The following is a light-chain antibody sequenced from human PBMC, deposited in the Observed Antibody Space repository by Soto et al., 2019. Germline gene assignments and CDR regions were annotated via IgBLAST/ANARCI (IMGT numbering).Light chain of an antibody. Sequence: QSALTQPASVSGSPGQSITISCTGTNSDVGGYNYVSWYQHHPGKAPKLMIYEVSNRPSGVSNRFSGSKSANTASLTISGLQAEDEADYYCNSYTSSSTWVFGGGTQLTVL. V-gene: IGLV2-14*01. J-gene: IGLJ3*02. CDR2: EVS. CDR1: NSDVGGYNY. CDR3: NSYTSSSTWV.